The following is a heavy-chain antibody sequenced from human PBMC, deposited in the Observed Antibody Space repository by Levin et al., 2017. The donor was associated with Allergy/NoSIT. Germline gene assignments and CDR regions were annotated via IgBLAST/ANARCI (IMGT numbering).Heavy chain of an antibody. D-gene: IGHD6-13*01. CDR2: IDPSGGRT. Sequence: GESLKISCAASGFTFSTYTMGWVRQAPGKGLEWVSDIDPSGGRTYYADSVKGRFTISRDNSKNTLYLQVDSLRAEDTAVYYCAKAGSISWYDYWGQGTLVTVSS. J-gene: IGHJ4*02. CDR1: GFTFSTYT. CDR3: AKAGSISWYDY. V-gene: IGHV3-23*01.